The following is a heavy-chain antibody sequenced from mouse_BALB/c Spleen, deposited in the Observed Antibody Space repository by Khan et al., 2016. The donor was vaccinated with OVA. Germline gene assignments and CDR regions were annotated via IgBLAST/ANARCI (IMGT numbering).Heavy chain of an antibody. CDR3: ARRGLRWDFDY. V-gene: IGHV1-7*01. CDR1: GYTFINYW. Sequence: LEESGAELAKPGASVKMSCKASGYTFINYWILWVKKRPGQGLEWIGYINPSTGYTEYNPNFKDKATLTADKSSSTAYMPLSSMTSEDSAVYYCARRGLRWDFDYWGQGTTLTVSS. D-gene: IGHD1-1*01. CDR2: INPSTGYT. J-gene: IGHJ2*01.